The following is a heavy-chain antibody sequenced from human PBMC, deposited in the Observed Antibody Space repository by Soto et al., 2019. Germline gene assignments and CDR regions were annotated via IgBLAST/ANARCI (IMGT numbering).Heavy chain of an antibody. D-gene: IGHD2-15*01. Sequence: SETLSLTGTVSCVSISSSSYFWAWVRQSPAKGLEWIGSINYRGTTYYIASLKSRVTISIDTSKNQFSLKLTSVTAADTAVYYCARLGGFFQALDSWGQGTLVTVSS. J-gene: IGHJ4*02. CDR2: INYRGTT. V-gene: IGHV4-39*01. CDR3: ARLGGFFQALDS. CDR1: CVSISSSSYF.